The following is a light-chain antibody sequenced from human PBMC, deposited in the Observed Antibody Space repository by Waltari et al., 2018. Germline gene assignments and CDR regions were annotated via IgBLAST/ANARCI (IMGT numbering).Light chain of an antibody. V-gene: IGKV3D-15*01. Sequence: DIVMTQSPATLSLSPGESATLSCRASQSVRSTFAWFQQKPGQPPRLLIYGTSTRATGIPARFSGSGSGTEFSLTISSLQHEDFATYYCQQYDHWPWTFGQGTRVEAK. CDR3: QQYDHWPWT. CDR2: GTS. J-gene: IGKJ1*01. CDR1: QSVRST.